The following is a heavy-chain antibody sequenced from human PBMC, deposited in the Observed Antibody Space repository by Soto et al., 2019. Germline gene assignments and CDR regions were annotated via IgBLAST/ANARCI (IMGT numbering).Heavy chain of an antibody. CDR1: GFTFSSYG. J-gene: IGHJ4*02. V-gene: IGHV3-30*18. CDR2: ISYDGSNK. D-gene: IGHD4-17*01. Sequence: QVQLVESGGGVVQPGRSLRLSCAASGFTFSSYGMHWVRQAPGKGLEWVAVISYDGSNKYYADSVKGRFIISRDNSKNTLYLQMNSLRAEDTAVYYCAKDSGSYGDYEYYFDYWGQGTLVTVSS. CDR3: AKDSGSYGDYEYYFDY.